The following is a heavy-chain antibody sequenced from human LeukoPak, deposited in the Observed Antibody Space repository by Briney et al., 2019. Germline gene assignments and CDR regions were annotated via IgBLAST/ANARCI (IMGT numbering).Heavy chain of an antibody. Sequence: PSETLSLTCSVSGGSISSGGYYWSWIRQHPGKGLEWIGYIYYSGSTYYNPSLKSRVTISVDTSKNQFSLKLSSVTAADTAVYYCARVILGGDTAMVDYYFDYWGQGTLVTVSS. D-gene: IGHD5-18*01. V-gene: IGHV4-31*03. CDR2: IYYSGST. CDR3: ARVILGGDTAMVDYYFDY. J-gene: IGHJ4*02. CDR1: GGSISSGGYY.